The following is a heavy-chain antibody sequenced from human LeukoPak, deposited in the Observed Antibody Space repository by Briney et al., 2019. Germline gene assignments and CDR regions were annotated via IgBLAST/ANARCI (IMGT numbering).Heavy chain of an antibody. J-gene: IGHJ4*02. Sequence: GGSLRLSCAASGFTFSSYAMHWVRQAPGKGLEWVAVISYDGSNKYYADSVKGRFTISGDNSKNTLYLQMNSLRAEDTAVYYCDGMGPAANPYNDYWGQGTLVTVSS. CDR3: DGMGPAANPYNDY. CDR1: GFTFSSYA. V-gene: IGHV3-30-3*01. D-gene: IGHD2-2*01. CDR2: ISYDGSNK.